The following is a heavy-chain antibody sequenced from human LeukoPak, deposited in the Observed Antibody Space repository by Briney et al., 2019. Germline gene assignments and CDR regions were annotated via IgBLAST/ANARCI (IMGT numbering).Heavy chain of an antibody. J-gene: IGHJ5*02. D-gene: IGHD6-13*01. CDR2: IYYSGST. CDR1: GGSISSSSYY. V-gene: IGHV4-39*07. Sequence: SETLSLTCTVSGGSISSSSYYWGWIRQPPGKGLEWIGSIYYSGSTYYNPSLKSRVTISVDTSKNQFSLKLSSVTAADTAVYYCARGLILPGYSSSWYSSGNNWFDPWGQGTLVTVSS. CDR3: ARGLILPGYSSSWYSSGNNWFDP.